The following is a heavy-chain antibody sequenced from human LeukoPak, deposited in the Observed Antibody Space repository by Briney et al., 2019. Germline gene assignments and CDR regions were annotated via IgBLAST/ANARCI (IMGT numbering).Heavy chain of an antibody. J-gene: IGHJ6*02. CDR2: VNRDGSET. V-gene: IGHV3-7*03. CDR1: GFALSSHW. CDR3: ARNNGMDV. Sequence: GGSLRLSCAASGFALSSHWMTWVRQVPGRGPEWVANVNRDGSETYYLDSVKGRFTIPKDNAKKSLYLQMNSLRAEDTALYHCARNNGMDVWGQGTTVIVSS.